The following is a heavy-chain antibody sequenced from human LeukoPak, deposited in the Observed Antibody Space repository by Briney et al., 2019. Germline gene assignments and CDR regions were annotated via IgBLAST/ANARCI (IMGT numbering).Heavy chain of an antibody. CDR2: ISGSGGST. Sequence: GASLRLSCAASGFTFSSYAMSWVRQAPGKGLEWVSAISGSGGSTYYADSVKGRFTISRGNSKNTLYLQMNSLRAEDTAVYYCAKDRGRDGYNYWLFGYWGQGTLVTVSS. V-gene: IGHV3-23*01. D-gene: IGHD5-24*01. CDR3: AKDRGRDGYNYWLFGY. J-gene: IGHJ4*02. CDR1: GFTFSSYA.